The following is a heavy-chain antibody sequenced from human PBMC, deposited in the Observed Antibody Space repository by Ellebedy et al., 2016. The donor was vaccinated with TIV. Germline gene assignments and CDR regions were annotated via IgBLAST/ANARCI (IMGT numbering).Heavy chain of an antibody. CDR1: GGSFSDYY. Sequence: MPSETLSLTCAVYGGSFSDYYWSWIRQPPGKGLEWIGDINRSGSTNYNPSLKSRVTISVDTSRNQFSLNLTSVTAADTAVYYCARSGIRIFGETDVFDMWGQGTVVTVSS. CDR3: ARSGIRIFGETDVFDM. V-gene: IGHV4-34*01. J-gene: IGHJ3*02. CDR2: INRSGST. D-gene: IGHD3-3*02.